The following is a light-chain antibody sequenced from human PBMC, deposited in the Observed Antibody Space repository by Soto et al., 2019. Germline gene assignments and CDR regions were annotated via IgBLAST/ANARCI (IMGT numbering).Light chain of an antibody. CDR1: GSDVGGYNY. J-gene: IGLJ1*01. Sequence: LTQPASVSGSPGQSITISCTGTGSDVGGYNYVSWYQQHPGKAPKLMIYEVSNRPSGVSNRFSGSKSGNTASLTISGLQAEDEADYYCSSYTSSSTLYVFGTGTKVTVL. CDR2: EVS. V-gene: IGLV2-14*01. CDR3: SSYTSSSTLYV.